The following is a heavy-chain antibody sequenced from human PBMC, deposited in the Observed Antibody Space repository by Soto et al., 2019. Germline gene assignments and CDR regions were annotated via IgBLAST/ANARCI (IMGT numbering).Heavy chain of an antibody. CDR3: ASGWHEHHYYYMDV. CDR2: INGDGSST. V-gene: IGHV3-74*01. Sequence: EVQVVESGGGLVQPGGSLRLSCADSGFTFSNYWMHWVRQAPGKGLVWVSRINGDGSSTNYADSVKGRFTISRDNAKNTLYLQMNSLRAEDTAVYSCASGWHEHHYYYMDVWGKGTTVTVSS. CDR1: GFTFSNYW. J-gene: IGHJ6*03. D-gene: IGHD6-19*01.